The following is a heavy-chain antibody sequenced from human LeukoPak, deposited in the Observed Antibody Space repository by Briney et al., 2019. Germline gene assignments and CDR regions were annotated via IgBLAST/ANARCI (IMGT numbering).Heavy chain of an antibody. CDR2: IIPIFGIA. D-gene: IGHD3-22*01. Sequence: GASVKVSCKASGGTFSSYAISWVRQVPGQGLEWMGRIIPIFGIANYAQKFQGRVTITADKSTSTAYMELSSLRSEDTAVYYCAREKRYDSSGYSFDYWGQGTLVTVSS. J-gene: IGHJ4*02. CDR1: GGTFSSYA. CDR3: AREKRYDSSGYSFDY. V-gene: IGHV1-69*04.